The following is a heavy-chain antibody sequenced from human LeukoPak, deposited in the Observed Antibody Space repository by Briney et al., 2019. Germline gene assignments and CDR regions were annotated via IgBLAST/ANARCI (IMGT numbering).Heavy chain of an antibody. D-gene: IGHD3-16*02. CDR1: GDSIGSYY. V-gene: IGHV4-59*01. CDR2: IYYGGST. J-gene: IGHJ5*01. Sequence: SETLSLTCSVSGDSIGSYYWTWIRQSPGKGLEWIGYIYYGGSTNYSPSLKRRVSISVDTSSNQFSLQLRSVSAADTAIYYCARGRARDGSYPWFDSWGQGTLVTVSS. CDR3: ARGRARDGSYPWFDS.